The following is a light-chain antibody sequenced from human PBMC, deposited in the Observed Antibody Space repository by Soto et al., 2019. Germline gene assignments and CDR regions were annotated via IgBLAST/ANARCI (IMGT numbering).Light chain of an antibody. CDR3: QQYGSTPGFT. J-gene: IGKJ3*01. Sequence: EIVLTQSPGTLSLSPGERATLSCRASQSINSRYLVWYQHKPGQAPRLLIYGASSRAAGIQDKFSGSGSGKDFTLTISRLEPEDVAEYYCQQYGSTPGFTFGPGTKVYI. V-gene: IGKV3-20*01. CDR1: QSINSRY. CDR2: GAS.